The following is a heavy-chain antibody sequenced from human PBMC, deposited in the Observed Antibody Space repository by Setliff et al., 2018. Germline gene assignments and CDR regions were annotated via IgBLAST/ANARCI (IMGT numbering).Heavy chain of an antibody. CDR1: GYSFTSYW. D-gene: IGHD3-9*01. Sequence: PGESLKISCKGSGYSFTSYWIGWVRQMPGKGLEWMGIIYPGDSDTRYSPSFQGQVTISRDNPRKSLYLQATALRAEDTALYYCARLLTRENHYAGMDVWGQGTTVTVSS. CDR3: ARLLTRENHYAGMDV. J-gene: IGHJ6*02. CDR2: IYPGDSDT. V-gene: IGHV5-51*01.